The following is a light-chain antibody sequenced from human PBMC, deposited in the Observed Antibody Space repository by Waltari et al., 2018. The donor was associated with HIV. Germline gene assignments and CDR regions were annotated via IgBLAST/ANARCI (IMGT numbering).Light chain of an antibody. V-gene: IGKV1-13*02. CDR2: DAS. CDR1: QSVRNA. Sequence: IQLTQSPSSLSASIGDRVTIPCRASQSVRNALAWYQQKPGRPPKLLIYDASTLESGVPYRFSGSLSGTDFNLTISNLQAEDAATYYCQQFRSYPRTFGQGARLEIK. CDR3: QQFRSYPRT. J-gene: IGKJ2*01.